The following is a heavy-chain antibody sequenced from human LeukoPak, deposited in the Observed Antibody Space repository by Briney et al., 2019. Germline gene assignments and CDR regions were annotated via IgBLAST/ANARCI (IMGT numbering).Heavy chain of an antibody. V-gene: IGHV3-21*01. CDR3: ASLGYCSSTSC. CDR1: GFTFSSYG. J-gene: IGHJ4*02. D-gene: IGHD2-2*01. Sequence: GGSLRLSCAASGFTFSSYGMTWVRQAPGKGLEWVSSISSSSSYIYYADSVKGRFTISRDNAKNSLYLQMNSLRAEDTAVYYCASLGYCSSTSCWGQGTLVTVSS. CDR2: ISSSSSYI.